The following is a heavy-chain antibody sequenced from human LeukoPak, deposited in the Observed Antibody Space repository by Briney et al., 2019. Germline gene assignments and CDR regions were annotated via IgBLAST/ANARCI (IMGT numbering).Heavy chain of an antibody. Sequence: GGSLRLSCEASGFTFSNYAMSWVRQAPGKGLEWVSSISGSGGGTYYADSVKGRFTISRDNSKNMLYLQMNSLRVEDTAVYYCAKPGLGTTSLLTPHDYWGQGTLVTVSS. J-gene: IGHJ4*02. CDR1: GFTFSNYA. CDR2: ISGSGGGT. CDR3: AKPGLGTTSLLTPHDY. D-gene: IGHD1/OR15-1a*01. V-gene: IGHV3-23*01.